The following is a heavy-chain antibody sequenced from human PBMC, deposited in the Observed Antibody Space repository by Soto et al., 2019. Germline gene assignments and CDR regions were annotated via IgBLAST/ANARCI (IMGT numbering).Heavy chain of an antibody. CDR2: MNPNSGNT. V-gene: IGHV1-8*01. J-gene: IGHJ3*02. Sequence: ASVKVSCKASGYTFTSYDINWVRQATGQGLEWMGWMNPNSGNTGYAQKFQGRVTMTRNTSISTAYMELSSLRSEDTAVYYCARDRVSEYQLLSLTATTRPYGAFDIWGQGTMVTVSS. D-gene: IGHD2-2*01. CDR1: GYTFTSYD. CDR3: ARDRVSEYQLLSLTATTRPYGAFDI.